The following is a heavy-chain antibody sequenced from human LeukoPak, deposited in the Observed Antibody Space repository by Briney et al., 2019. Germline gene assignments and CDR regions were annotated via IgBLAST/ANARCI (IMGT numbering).Heavy chain of an antibody. J-gene: IGHJ6*03. D-gene: IGHD2-2*02. CDR3: ARSIVVVPAAITPHYYYYYMDV. V-gene: IGHV1-69*05. CDR1: GGTFSSYA. CDR2: IIPIFGTA. Sequence: SVKVSCKASGGTFSSYAISWVRQAPGQGLEWMGGIIPIFGTANYAQKFQGRVTITTDESTSTAYMELSSLRSEDTAVYYCARSIVVVPAAITPHYYYYYMDVWGKGTTVTVSS.